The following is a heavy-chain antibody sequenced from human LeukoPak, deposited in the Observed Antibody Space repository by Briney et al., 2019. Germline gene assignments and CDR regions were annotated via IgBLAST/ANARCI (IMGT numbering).Heavy chain of an antibody. D-gene: IGHD4-17*01. CDR3: ARHGAGGDYDAFDI. Sequence: PSETLSLTCTVSGGSISSSSYYWGWIRQPPGKGLEWIGSIYYSGSTYYNPSLKSRVTISVDTSKNQFSLKLSSVTAADTAVYYCARHGAGGDYDAFDIWGQGTMVTVSS. V-gene: IGHV4-39*01. CDR1: GGSISSSSYY. J-gene: IGHJ3*02. CDR2: IYYSGST.